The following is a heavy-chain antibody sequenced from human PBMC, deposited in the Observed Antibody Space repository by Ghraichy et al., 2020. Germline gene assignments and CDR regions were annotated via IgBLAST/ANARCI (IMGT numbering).Heavy chain of an antibody. CDR3: ARGGIAARSYYYGMDV. D-gene: IGHD6-6*01. J-gene: IGHJ6*02. CDR2: MNPNSGNT. CDR1: GYTFTSYD. V-gene: IGHV1-8*01. Sequence: ASVKVSCKASGYTFTSYDINWVRQATGQGLEWMGWMNPNSGNTGYAQKFQGRVTMTRNTSISTAYMELSSLRSEDTAVYYCARGGIAARSYYYGMDVWGQGTTVTVSS.